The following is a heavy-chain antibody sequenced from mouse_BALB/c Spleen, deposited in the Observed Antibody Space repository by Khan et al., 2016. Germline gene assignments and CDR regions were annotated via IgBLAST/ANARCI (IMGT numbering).Heavy chain of an antibody. CDR2: INPDSSTI. Sequence: EVKLLESGGGLVQPGGSLKLSCAASGFDFSRYWMSWVRQAPGKGLEWIGEINPDSSTINYTPSLKDKFIISRDNAKNTLYLQMSKVRSEDSALSYFERLGNDGWFAYWGQGTLVTVSA. J-gene: IGHJ3*01. CDR3: ERLGNDGWFAY. CDR1: GFDFSRYW. V-gene: IGHV4-1*02. D-gene: IGHD2-2*01.